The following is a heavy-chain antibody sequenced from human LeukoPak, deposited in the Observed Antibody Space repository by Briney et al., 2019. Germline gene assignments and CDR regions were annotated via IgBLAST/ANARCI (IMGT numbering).Heavy chain of an antibody. V-gene: IGHV4-4*02. CDR1: GGSISSNNW. CDR3: ARGTPARAFDI. CDR2: IYHSGTT. J-gene: IGHJ3*02. Sequence: PSETLSLTCAVSGGSISSNNWWSWVRQPPGEGLEWIGEIYHSGTTNYNPSLKSRVTISVDKSENQFSLKLSSVTADTAVYYCARGTPARAFDIWGQGTMVIVSS. D-gene: IGHD2-15*01.